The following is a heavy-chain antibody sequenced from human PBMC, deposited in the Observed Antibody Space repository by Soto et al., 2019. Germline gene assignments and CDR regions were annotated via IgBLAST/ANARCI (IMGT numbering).Heavy chain of an antibody. CDR2: IWYDGSNK. J-gene: IGHJ6*02. CDR3: ARALLWFGEFYYYGMDV. D-gene: IGHD3-10*01. CDR1: GFTFSSYG. V-gene: IGHV3-33*01. Sequence: GGSLRLSCAASGFTFSSYGMHWVRQAPGNGLEWVAVIWYDGSNKYYADSVKGRFTISRDNSKNTLYLQMNSLRAEDTAVYYCARALLWFGEFYYYGMDVWGQGTTVTVSS.